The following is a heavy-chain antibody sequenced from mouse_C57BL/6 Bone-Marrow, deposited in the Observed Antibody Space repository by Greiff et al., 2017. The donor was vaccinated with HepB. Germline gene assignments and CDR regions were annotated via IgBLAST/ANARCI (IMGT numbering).Heavy chain of an antibody. V-gene: IGHV1-72*01. CDR1: GYTFTSYW. Sequence: QVQLQQPGAELVKPGASVKLSCKASGYTFTSYWMHWVKQRPGRGLELIGRIDPNSGGTKYNEKFKSKATLTVDKPSSTAYMQLSSLTSEDSAVYYCARSYKYAMDYWGQGTSVTVSS. J-gene: IGHJ4*01. CDR3: ARSYKYAMDY. D-gene: IGHD1-3*01. CDR2: IDPNSGGT.